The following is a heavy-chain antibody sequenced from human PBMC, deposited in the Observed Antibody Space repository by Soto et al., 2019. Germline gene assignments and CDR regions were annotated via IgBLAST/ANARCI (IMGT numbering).Heavy chain of an antibody. CDR2: ISGSGGST. CDR3: AKARGSSTPAPGSY. D-gene: IGHD3-16*01. Sequence: SLRLSCAASGFTFVRYALSLVRQAPGRGLEWVSAISGSGGSTYYADSVKGRFTISRDNSKNTLYLQMNSLGAEDTAIYYCAKARGSSTPAPGSYWGQGSLVTVSS. V-gene: IGHV3-23*01. J-gene: IGHJ4*02. CDR1: GFTFVRYA.